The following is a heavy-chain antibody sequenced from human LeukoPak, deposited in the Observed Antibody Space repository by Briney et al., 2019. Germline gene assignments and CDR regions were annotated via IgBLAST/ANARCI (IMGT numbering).Heavy chain of an antibody. CDR1: GDTFSSDA. D-gene: IGHD6-13*01. CDR2: IIPIFGTA. CDR3: ARAPPMAAAGTYFDY. J-gene: IGHJ4*02. Sequence: GSSVKVSCKASGDTFSSDAISWVRQAPGQGLEWMGGIIPIFGTANYAQKFQGRVTITADESTSTAYMELSSLRSEDTAVYYCARAPPMAAAGTYFDYWGQGTLVTVSS. V-gene: IGHV1-69*01.